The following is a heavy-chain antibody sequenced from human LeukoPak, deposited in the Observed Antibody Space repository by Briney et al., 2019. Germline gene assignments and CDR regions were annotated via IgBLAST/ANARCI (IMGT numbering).Heavy chain of an antibody. CDR2: ITGSGGST. D-gene: IGHD2-21*02. J-gene: IGHJ4*02. V-gene: IGHV3-23*01. Sequence: GGSLRLSCAASGFTFSSYALTWVRQAPGRGLEWVSAITGSGGSTYYADSVKGRFTISRDNSKNTVYLQMNRLGAEDTAVYYCAKDSTSRVRPDQGGRDWPYSHYWGQGTLVTVSS. CDR1: GFTFSSYA. CDR3: AKDSTSRVRPDQGGRDWPYSHY.